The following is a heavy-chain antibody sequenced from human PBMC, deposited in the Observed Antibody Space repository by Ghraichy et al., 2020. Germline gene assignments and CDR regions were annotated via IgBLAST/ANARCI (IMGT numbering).Heavy chain of an antibody. D-gene: IGHD6-19*01. CDR2: IWYDGSNK. J-gene: IGHJ4*02. CDR3: ARAYSSGWSDGGGYSFAY. CDR1: GFTFSSYG. Sequence: GGSLRLSCAASGFTFSSYGMHWVRQAPGKGLEWVAGIWYDGSNKYYADSVKGRFTISRDNSKNTLYLQMNSLRAEDTAVYYCARAYSSGWSDGGGYSFAYWAPGTPVTFSS. V-gene: IGHV3-33*01.